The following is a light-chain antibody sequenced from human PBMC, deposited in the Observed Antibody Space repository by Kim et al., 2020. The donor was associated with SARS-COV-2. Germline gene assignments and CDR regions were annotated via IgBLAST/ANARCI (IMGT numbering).Light chain of an antibody. CDR1: QSISDY. Sequence: SASVGDTVTITCRARQSISDYLAWYQQKPGRAPERVFYKASSLENGVPRRFSGSGSGSEFTLTISSLQPDDFATYYCQQYSTSLCTFGQGTKLEI. J-gene: IGKJ2*02. CDR2: KAS. V-gene: IGKV1-5*03. CDR3: QQYSTSLCT.